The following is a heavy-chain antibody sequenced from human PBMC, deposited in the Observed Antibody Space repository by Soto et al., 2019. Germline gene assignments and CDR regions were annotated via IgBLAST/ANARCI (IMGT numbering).Heavy chain of an antibody. CDR3: ARAVAVPADFDY. CDR2: INAGNGNT. Sequence: QVQLVQSGAEEKKPGASVKVSCKASGYTFTGYAMHWVRQAPGQRLEWMGWINAGNGNTKYSQKFQGRVTITRDTSASTAYLELSSLRSEDTAVYSCARAVAVPADFDYWRQGTLVTVSS. J-gene: IGHJ4*02. D-gene: IGHD6-19*01. V-gene: IGHV1-3*05. CDR1: GYTFTGYA.